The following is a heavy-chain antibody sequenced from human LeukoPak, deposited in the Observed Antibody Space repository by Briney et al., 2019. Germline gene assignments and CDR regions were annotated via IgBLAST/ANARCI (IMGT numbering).Heavy chain of an antibody. CDR3: AKAASSVGYDFWSGYRMSWFDP. D-gene: IGHD3-3*01. Sequence: GGPLRLSCAASGFTFSSYGMHWVRQAPGKGLEWVAFIRYDGSNKYYADSVKGRFTISRDNSKNTLYLQMNSLRAEDTAVYYCAKAASSVGYDFWSGYRMSWFDPWGQGTLVTVPS. J-gene: IGHJ5*02. V-gene: IGHV3-30*02. CDR2: IRYDGSNK. CDR1: GFTFSSYG.